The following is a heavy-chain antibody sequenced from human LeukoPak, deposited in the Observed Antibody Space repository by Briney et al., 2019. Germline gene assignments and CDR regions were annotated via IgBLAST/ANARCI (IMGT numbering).Heavy chain of an antibody. CDR2: IYYRGST. Sequence: SETLSLTCTVSGGSISSGDYYWSWIRQPPGKGLEWIGYIYYRGSTYYNPSLKSRVTISVDTSKNQFSLKLSSVTAADTAVYYCARGDHSSGPPRMDYWGQGTLVTVSS. V-gene: IGHV4-30-4*01. CDR3: ARGDHSSGPPRMDY. D-gene: IGHD3-22*01. J-gene: IGHJ4*02. CDR1: GGSISSGDYY.